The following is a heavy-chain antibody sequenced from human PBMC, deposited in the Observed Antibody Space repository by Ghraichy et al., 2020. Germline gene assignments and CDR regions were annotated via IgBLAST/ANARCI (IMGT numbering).Heavy chain of an antibody. J-gene: IGHJ4*02. Sequence: GGSLRLSCAASGFTFSANYMNWVRQAPGKGLEWVSLIYNDDSTYYADSVKGRFTIYRDNSTNTLYLQMKSRRAEDTAVYFCGRGVYYDSGGYPGASDYGGQGISVPVSP. CDR3: GRGVYYDSGGYPGASDY. D-gene: IGHD3-22*01. CDR1: GFTFSANY. CDR2: IYNDDST. V-gene: IGHV3-53*01.